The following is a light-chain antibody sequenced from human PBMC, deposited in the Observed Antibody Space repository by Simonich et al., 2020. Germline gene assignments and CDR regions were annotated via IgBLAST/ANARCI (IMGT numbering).Light chain of an antibody. CDR2: DNN. V-gene: IGLV1-51*01. J-gene: IGLJ3*02. CDR1: SSNIGNNY. CDR3: GTWDSSLSAWV. Sequence: QSVLTQPPSVSAAPGQKVTISCSGSSSNIGNNYVSWYQQLPGTAPKLTIYDNNKRPSGIPDRFSGAKSGTSATLGITGLQTGDEADYYCGTWDSSLSAWVFGGGTKLTVL.